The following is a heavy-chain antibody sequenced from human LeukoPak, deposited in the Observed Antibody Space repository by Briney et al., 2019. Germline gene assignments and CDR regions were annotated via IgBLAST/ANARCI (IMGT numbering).Heavy chain of an antibody. CDR3: AIRLIAVAGSVD. CDR2: ISYDGSNK. V-gene: IGHV3-30*03. Sequence: GRSLRLSCAASGFTFSSYGMHWVRQAPGKGLEWVAVISYDGSNKYYADSVKGRFTISRDNSKNTLYLQMNSLRAEDTAVYYCAIRLIAVAGSVDWGQGTLVTVSS. J-gene: IGHJ4*02. CDR1: GFTFSSYG. D-gene: IGHD6-19*01.